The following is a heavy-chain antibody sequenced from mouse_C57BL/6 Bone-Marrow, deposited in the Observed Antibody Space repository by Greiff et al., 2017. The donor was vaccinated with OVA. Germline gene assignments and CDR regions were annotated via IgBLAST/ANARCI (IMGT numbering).Heavy chain of an antibody. CDR2: IYPRSGNT. CDR1: GYTFTSYG. CDR3: ARRGLLLRSDY. J-gene: IGHJ2*01. V-gene: IGHV1-81*01. D-gene: IGHD2-12*01. Sequence: VMLVESGAELARPGASVKLSCKASGYTFTSYGISWVKQRTGQGLEWIGEIYPRSGNTYYNAKFKGKATLTADKSSSTAYRELRSLTSEDSAVYFCARRGLLLRSDYWGQGTTLTVSS.